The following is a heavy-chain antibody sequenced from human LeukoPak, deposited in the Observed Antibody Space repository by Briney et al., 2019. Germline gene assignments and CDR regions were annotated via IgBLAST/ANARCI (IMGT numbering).Heavy chain of an antibody. V-gene: IGHV4-34*01. CDR1: GGSFSGYY. J-gene: IGHJ4*02. Sequence: PSETLSLTCAVYGGSFSGYYWSWIRQPPGKGLEWIGGIYYSGSTYYNPSLKSRVTISVDTSKNQFSLKLSSVTAADTAVYYCARRDDSSGYYYAYFDYWGQGTLVTVSS. CDR3: ARRDDSSGYYYAYFDY. CDR2: IYYSGST. D-gene: IGHD3-22*01.